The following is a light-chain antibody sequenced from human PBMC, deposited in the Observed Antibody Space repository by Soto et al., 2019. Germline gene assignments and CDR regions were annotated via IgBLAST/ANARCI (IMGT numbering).Light chain of an antibody. V-gene: IGKV1-39*01. CDR3: QQSYSSPLT. CDR2: VAS. Sequence: DIQMTQSPLALSASVGDRVTITCRARQSISSSLSWYQMQSGKAPKLLIYVASALQSGDPSRFSGTGSGTDFTLTISSQQPEDIGTYYCQQSYSSPLTFGGGTKVEVK. J-gene: IGKJ4*01. CDR1: QSISSS.